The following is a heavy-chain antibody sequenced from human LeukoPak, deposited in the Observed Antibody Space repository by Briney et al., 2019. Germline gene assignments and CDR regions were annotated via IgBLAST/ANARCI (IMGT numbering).Heavy chain of an antibody. Sequence: GGSLRLSCAASGFTFSSYWMHWVRQAPGKGLEWVSAISGSGGSTYYADSVKGRFTISRDNSKNTLYLQMNSLRAEDTAVYYCAKDHSNYASYVGIWFDPWGQGTLVTVSS. CDR3: AKDHSNYASYVGIWFDP. CDR2: ISGSGGST. J-gene: IGHJ5*02. V-gene: IGHV3-23*01. D-gene: IGHD4-11*01. CDR1: GFTFSSYW.